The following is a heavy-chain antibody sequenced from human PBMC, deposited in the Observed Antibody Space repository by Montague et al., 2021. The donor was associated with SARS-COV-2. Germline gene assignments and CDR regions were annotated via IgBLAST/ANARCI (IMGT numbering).Heavy chain of an antibody. V-gene: IGHV4-34*01. CDR3: ARGRKREFTYDYDRSGYASDY. CDR2: INHSGST. J-gene: IGHJ4*02. CDR1: GGSFSGYY. Sequence: SETLSLTCAVYGGSFSGYYWSWIRQPPGKGLEWIGEINHSGSTRYNPSLKSRVAISVDTSKNQFSLKLSSVTAADTAVYYCARGRKREFTYDYDRSGYASDYWGQGTLVTVSS. D-gene: IGHD3-22*01.